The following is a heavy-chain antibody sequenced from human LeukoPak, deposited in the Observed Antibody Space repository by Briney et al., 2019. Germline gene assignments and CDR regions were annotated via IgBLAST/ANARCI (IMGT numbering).Heavy chain of an antibody. V-gene: IGHV4-39*01. CDR2: IYFSGST. CDR3: ARHQWLGPFDS. CDR1: GGSISSSSHY. J-gene: IGHJ4*02. D-gene: IGHD6-19*01. Sequence: SETLSLTCTVFGGSISSSSHYWGWIRQPPGEGLEWIGSIYFSGSTYYSPSLKSRVTISVDPSTNQFSLKLSSVTAADAAVYFCARHQWLGPFDSWGQGTLVTVSS.